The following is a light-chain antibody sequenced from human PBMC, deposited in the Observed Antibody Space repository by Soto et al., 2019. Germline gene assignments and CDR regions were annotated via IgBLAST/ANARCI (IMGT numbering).Light chain of an antibody. J-gene: IGKJ5*01. CDR3: QQYNSYPYT. CDR2: AAS. V-gene: IGKV1-8*01. CDR1: QGISSY. Sequence: AIRMTQSPSSFSASTGDRVTITCRASQGISSYLAWYQQKPGKAPKLLIYAASTLQSGVPSRFSGSGSGTDFTLTISCLQSDDFATYYCQQYNSYPYTFGQGTRLENK.